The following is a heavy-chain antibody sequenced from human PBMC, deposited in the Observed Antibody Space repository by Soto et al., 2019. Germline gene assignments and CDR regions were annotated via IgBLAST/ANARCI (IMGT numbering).Heavy chain of an antibody. Sequence: PGGALRLSCAASGFTFSSYAMSWVRQAPGKGLEWVSAISGSGGSTYYADSVKGRFTISRDNSKNTLYLQMNSLRAEDTAVYYCAKVSNTNSSSWEYFDYWGQGTLVTVSS. CDR1: GFTFSSYA. D-gene: IGHD6-6*01. CDR3: AKVSNTNSSSWEYFDY. J-gene: IGHJ4*02. CDR2: ISGSGGST. V-gene: IGHV3-23*01.